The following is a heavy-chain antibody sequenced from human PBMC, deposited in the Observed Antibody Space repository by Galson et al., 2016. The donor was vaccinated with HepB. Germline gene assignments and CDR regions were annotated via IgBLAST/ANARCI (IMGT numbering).Heavy chain of an antibody. Sequence: QSGAEVKKPGESLKISCKGSGYNFATYWIGWVRQMPGKGLEWMGIISPDDSDTRYSPSFQGQVTISADKSISTACLQWTSLKASDTAMYYCARLRGFDAFEIWGQGTMVTVS. CDR3: ARLRGFDAFEI. D-gene: IGHD3-10*01. J-gene: IGHJ3*02. CDR2: ISPDDSDT. V-gene: IGHV5-51*01. CDR1: GYNFATYW.